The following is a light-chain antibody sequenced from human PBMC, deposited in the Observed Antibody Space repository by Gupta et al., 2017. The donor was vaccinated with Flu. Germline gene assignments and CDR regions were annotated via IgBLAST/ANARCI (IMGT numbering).Light chain of an antibody. CDR2: DVS. Sequence: VTLSCTGTSSDVGRDNYIYWHQQRAAKANRLMIYDVSQRAGGAPRCFSDSTTGNTASLTISGRPEEEEADYYFCSGAGSDTYVFGTGTKVTVL. V-gene: IGLV2-11*01. CDR3: CSGAGSDTYV. J-gene: IGLJ1*01. CDR1: SSDVGRDNY.